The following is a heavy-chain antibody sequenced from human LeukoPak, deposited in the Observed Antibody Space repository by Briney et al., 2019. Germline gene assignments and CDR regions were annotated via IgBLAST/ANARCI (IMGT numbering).Heavy chain of an antibody. D-gene: IGHD3-3*01. CDR1: GFTFRTYG. V-gene: IGHV3-33*01. CDR3: ARGRARDYDFWNSYYDTYHFDS. J-gene: IGHJ4*02. Sequence: GGSLRLSCTASGFTFRTYGMHWVRQAPGKGLEWVAIIWNDGSNKYYTDSVKGRFTISRDNSKNTLYLQMNSLRVEDTAVYYCARGRARDYDFWNSYYDTYHFDSWGQGTLVTVSS. CDR2: IWNDGSNK.